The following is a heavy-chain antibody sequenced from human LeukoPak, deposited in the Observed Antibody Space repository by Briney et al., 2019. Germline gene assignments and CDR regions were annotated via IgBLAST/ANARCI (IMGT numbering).Heavy chain of an antibody. CDR1: GGSISSSDYY. J-gene: IGHJ5*02. CDR2: IYYSGST. CDR3: ARDRYECSGSICSPYNWFDP. Sequence: PSQTLSLTCTVSGGSISSSDYYWSWIRQPPGKGLEWIGYIYYSGSTYSNPSPKSRVTISIDTSKNQFLLKLSSVTAADTAVYYCARDRYECSGSICSPYNWFDPWGQGTLVTVSS. V-gene: IGHV4-30-4*01. D-gene: IGHD2-15*01.